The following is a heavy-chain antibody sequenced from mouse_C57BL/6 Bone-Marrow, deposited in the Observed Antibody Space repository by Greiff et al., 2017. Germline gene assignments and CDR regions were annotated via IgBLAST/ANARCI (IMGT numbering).Heavy chain of an antibody. J-gene: IGHJ2*01. CDR2: ISDGGSYT. Sequence: EVQLVESGGGLVKPGGSLKLSCAASGFTFSSYAMSWVRQTPEKRLEWVATISDGGSYTYYPDNVKGRFTISRDNAKNNLYLQMSHLKSEDTAMYYCARDDYGSGFDYWGQGTTLTVSS. V-gene: IGHV5-4*01. CDR1: GFTFSSYA. D-gene: IGHD1-1*01. CDR3: ARDDYGSGFDY.